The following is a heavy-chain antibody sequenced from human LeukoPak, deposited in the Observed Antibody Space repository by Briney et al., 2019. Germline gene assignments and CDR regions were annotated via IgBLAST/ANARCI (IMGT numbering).Heavy chain of an antibody. J-gene: IGHJ5*02. CDR1: GGSISSSNW. D-gene: IGHD3-22*01. V-gene: IGHV4-4*02. CDR3: ARANRITMTLGWGPGVPPGTNWFDP. CDR2: IYHSGST. Sequence: PSGTLSLTCAVSGGSISSSNWWSRVRQPPGKGLEWIGEIYHSGSTNYNPSLKSRVTISVDKSKNQFSLKLSSVTAADTAVYYCARANRITMTLGWGPGVPPGTNWFDPWGQGTLVTVSS.